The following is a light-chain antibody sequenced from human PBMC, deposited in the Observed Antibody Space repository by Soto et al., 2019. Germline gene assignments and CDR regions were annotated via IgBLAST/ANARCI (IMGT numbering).Light chain of an antibody. Sequence: DVKMTQSPSTLSASVGDRVTITCRASQSISSWLAWYQQEPGKAPKLLISEASTLEGGVPSRFSGSGSGTEFALTISSLQPDDFASYYCQQYSSYPWTFGQGTKVEIK. CDR2: EAS. CDR1: QSISSW. V-gene: IGKV1-5*03. CDR3: QQYSSYPWT. J-gene: IGKJ1*01.